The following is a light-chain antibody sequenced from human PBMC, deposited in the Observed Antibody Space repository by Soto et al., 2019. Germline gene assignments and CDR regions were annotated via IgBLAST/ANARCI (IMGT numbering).Light chain of an antibody. CDR1: QSLRSS. J-gene: IGKJ1*01. V-gene: IGKV3-20*01. CDR3: QQYGSSPRT. Sequence: ETMMTPSPHPLALFLGERATLSCKASQSLRSSLAWYQQKPGQAPRLLIYAASNRATGIPDRFSGSGSGTDFTLTISRLEPEDFAVYYCQQYGSSPRTFGQGTKVDIK. CDR2: AAS.